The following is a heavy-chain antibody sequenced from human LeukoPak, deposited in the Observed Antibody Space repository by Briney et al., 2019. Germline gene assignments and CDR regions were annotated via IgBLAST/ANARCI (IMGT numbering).Heavy chain of an antibody. CDR3: ATSLTYYDFWSGYFDY. CDR1: GLTVSSNY. V-gene: IGHV3-53*01. J-gene: IGHJ4*02. CDR2: IYSGGST. D-gene: IGHD3-3*01. Sequence: GGSLRLSCAASGLTVSSNYMSWVRQAPGKGLEWVSVIYSGGSTYYADSVKGRFTISRDSSKNTLFLQMNSLRAEDTAIYYCATSLTYYDFWSGYFDYWGQGTLVTVSS.